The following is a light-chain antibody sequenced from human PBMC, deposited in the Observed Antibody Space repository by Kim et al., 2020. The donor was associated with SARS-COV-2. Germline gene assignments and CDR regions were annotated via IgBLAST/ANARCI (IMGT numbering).Light chain of an antibody. CDR1: QSVSSY. V-gene: IGKV3-11*01. J-gene: IGKJ5*01. Sequence: LSPGERAPLARRASQSVSSYFTWYPPKPGPAPRLLIYETSHRATGIPARFSGSGSGTDFSLTISSLEPEDFAVYYCQQRSNWPVNFGPGKRLEIK. CDR3: QQRSNWPVN. CDR2: ETS.